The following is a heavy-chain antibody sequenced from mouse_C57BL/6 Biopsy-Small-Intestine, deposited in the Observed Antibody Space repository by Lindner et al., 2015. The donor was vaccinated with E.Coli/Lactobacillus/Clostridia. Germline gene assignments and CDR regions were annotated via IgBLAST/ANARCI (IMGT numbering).Heavy chain of an antibody. CDR1: GYALSSHW. V-gene: IGHV1-80*01. J-gene: IGHJ1*01. D-gene: IGHD1-1*02. CDR3: ARRGGDSYVRPWYFDV. Sequence: VQLQESGAELVKPGASVKISCKASGYALSSHWMNWVKQRPGKGLEWIGQIYPGDGNSNYNGKFKGKATLTADESSSTAYMQLSSLTSEDSAVYFCARRGGDSYVRPWYFDVWGSGTTVTVSS. CDR2: IYPGDGNS.